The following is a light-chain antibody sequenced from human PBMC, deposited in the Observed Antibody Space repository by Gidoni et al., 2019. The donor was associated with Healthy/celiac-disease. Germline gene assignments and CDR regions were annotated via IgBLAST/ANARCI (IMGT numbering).Light chain of an antibody. CDR1: QSVSSSY. Sequence: EIVLTQSPGTLSLSPGERATLSCRASQSVSSSYLAWYQQKPGQAPRLLIYGASSRATVIPDRFSGSGSGTDFTLTISRLEPEDFAVYYCQQYGSSHLFTFGPGTKVDIK. J-gene: IGKJ3*01. CDR2: GAS. CDR3: QQYGSSHLFT. V-gene: IGKV3-20*01.